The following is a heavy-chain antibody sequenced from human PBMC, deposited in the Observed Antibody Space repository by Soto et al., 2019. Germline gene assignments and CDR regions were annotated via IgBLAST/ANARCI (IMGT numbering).Heavy chain of an antibody. CDR3: TTHYYDSSGYYYPGFDY. CDR1: GFTFSNAW. J-gene: IGHJ4*02. Sequence: GGSLRLSCAASGFTFSNAWMNWVRQAPGKGLEWVGRIKSKTDGGTTDYAAPVKGRFTISRDDSKNTLYLQMNSLKTEDTAVYYCTTHYYDSSGYYYPGFDYWGQGTLVTVSS. D-gene: IGHD3-22*01. CDR2: IKSKTDGGTT. V-gene: IGHV3-15*07.